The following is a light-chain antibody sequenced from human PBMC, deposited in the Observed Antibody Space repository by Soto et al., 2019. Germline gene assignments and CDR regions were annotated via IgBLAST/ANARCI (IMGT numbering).Light chain of an antibody. CDR2: EVS. Sequence: QSVLTQPASVSGSPGQSITISCTGTSSDVGGYNYVSWYQQHPGKAPKLMIYEVSNRPSGVSNRFSGSKSSNTASLTISGLQAEDEADYYCSSYTSSSTLCVFGTGTKVTVL. V-gene: IGLV2-14*01. J-gene: IGLJ1*01. CDR1: SSDVGGYNY. CDR3: SSYTSSSTLCV.